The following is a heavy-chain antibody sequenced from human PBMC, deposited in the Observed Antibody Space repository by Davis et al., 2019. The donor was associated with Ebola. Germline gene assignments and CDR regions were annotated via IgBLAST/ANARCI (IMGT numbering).Heavy chain of an antibody. CDR1: GFTFTNAW. J-gene: IGHJ4*02. D-gene: IGHD1-26*01. CDR3: TTDEGGTRY. CDR2: IRSRSDGGTT. Sequence: GESLKISCAASGFTFTNAWMNWVRQAPGKGLEWVGRIRSRSDGGTTDYAAPVKDRFTISRDDSKNMLYLQMNSLKIEDTAFYYCTTDEGGTRYWGQGTLVTVSS. V-gene: IGHV3-15*07.